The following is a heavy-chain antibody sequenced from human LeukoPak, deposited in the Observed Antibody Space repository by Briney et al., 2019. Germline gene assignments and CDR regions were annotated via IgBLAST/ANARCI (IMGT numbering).Heavy chain of an antibody. CDR2: IWYYVSNT. Sequence: GGGLRLSCAASGFTFSSCGMHWGRQAPGERLGSVAFIWYYVSNTYYADSVKGRFTISRDNSKNTLYLQMNSLRAEDTAVYYCAKEGVTGYYGNYMDVWGKGTPVTVSS. J-gene: IGHJ6*03. V-gene: IGHV3-30*02. CDR3: AKEGVTGYYGNYMDV. CDR1: GFTFSSCG. D-gene: IGHD3-9*01.